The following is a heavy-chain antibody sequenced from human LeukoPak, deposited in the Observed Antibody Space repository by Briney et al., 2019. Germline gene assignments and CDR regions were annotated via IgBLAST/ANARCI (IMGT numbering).Heavy chain of an antibody. D-gene: IGHD3-22*01. Sequence: SETLSLTCGVYGDSISGYHWSWIRQPPGKGLEWIGEINHSGSTNYSPSLKSRVTISVDTSTNQFSLKLSSVTAADAAVYYCARERRRGYDDSKAFDIWGQGTMVTVSS. CDR3: ARERRRGYDDSKAFDI. CDR2: INHSGST. J-gene: IGHJ3*02. V-gene: IGHV4-34*01. CDR1: GDSISGYH.